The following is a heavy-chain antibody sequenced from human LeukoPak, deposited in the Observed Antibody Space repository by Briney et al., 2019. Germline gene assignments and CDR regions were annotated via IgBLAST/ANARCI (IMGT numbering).Heavy chain of an antibody. J-gene: IGHJ5*02. Sequence: SETLSLTCTVFGDSTSGSYWTWIRQSPGKGLEWIGYIYYGDYTNYNPSLKWRVTMSMDTSENRFSVNLASVTAADTAVYYCAKMGRGVPLDGKIPWRIDTWGQGSLVTVSS. V-gene: IGHV4-59*08. D-gene: IGHD2-8*02. CDR1: GDSTSGSY. CDR2: IYYGDYT. CDR3: AKMGRGVPLDGKIPWRIDT.